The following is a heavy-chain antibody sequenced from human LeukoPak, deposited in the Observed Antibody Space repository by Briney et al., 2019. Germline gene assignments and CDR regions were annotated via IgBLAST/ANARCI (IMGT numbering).Heavy chain of an antibody. CDR1: GFTFSSYL. V-gene: IGHV3-66*01. CDR2: IYSGGST. CDR3: ARDLTAYFDY. J-gene: IGHJ4*02. D-gene: IGHD3-16*01. Sequence: GGSLRLSCAASGFTFSSYLMHWIRQAPGKGLEWVSVIYSGGSTYYADSVKGRFTISRDNSKKTLYLQMNSLRAEDTAVYYCARDLTAYFDYWGQGTLVTVSS.